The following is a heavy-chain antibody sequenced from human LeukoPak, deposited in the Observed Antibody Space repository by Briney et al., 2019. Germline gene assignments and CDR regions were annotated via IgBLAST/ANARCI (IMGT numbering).Heavy chain of an antibody. J-gene: IGHJ3*02. Sequence: ASVTVSCKASGYTFTGYYMHWVRQAPGQGLEWMGWINPNSGGTNYAQKFQGRVTMTRDTSISTAYMELSRLRSDDTAVYYCARDSRSGYYLVAHDAFDIWGQGTMVTVSS. CDR1: GYTFTGYY. CDR3: ARDSRSGYYLVAHDAFDI. V-gene: IGHV1-2*02. D-gene: IGHD3-22*01. CDR2: INPNSGGT.